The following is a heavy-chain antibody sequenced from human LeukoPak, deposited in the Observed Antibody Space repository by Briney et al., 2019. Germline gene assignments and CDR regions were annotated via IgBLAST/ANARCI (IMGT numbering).Heavy chain of an antibody. CDR2: IYYSGST. D-gene: IGHD2-15*01. CDR3: ARDSCGGGSCYPGY. J-gene: IGHJ4*02. Sequence: PSETLSLTCTVSGGSVSSGSYYWSWIRQPPGKGLEWIGYIYYSGSTNYNPSLKSRVTISVDTSKNQSSLKLSSVTAADTAVYYCARDSCGGGSCYPGYWGQGTLVTVSS. CDR1: GGSVSSGSYY. V-gene: IGHV4-61*01.